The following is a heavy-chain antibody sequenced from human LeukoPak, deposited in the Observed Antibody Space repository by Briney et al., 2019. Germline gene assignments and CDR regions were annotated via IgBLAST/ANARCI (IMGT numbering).Heavy chain of an antibody. CDR1: GFTFSDYY. D-gene: IGHD3-22*01. CDR3: ARVRVYYDSRDFDY. J-gene: IGHJ4*02. V-gene: IGHV3-11*04. Sequence: GGSLRLSCAASGFTFSDYYMSWIRQAPGKGLEWVSYISSSGSTIYYADSVKGRFTISRDNAKNSLYLQMNSLRAEDTAVYYCARVRVYYDSRDFDYWGQGTLVTVSS. CDR2: ISSSGSTI.